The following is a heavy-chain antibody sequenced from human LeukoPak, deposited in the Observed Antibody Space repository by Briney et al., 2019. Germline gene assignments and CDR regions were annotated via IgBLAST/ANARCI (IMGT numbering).Heavy chain of an antibody. CDR2: ISSSSSYI. V-gene: IGHV3-21*01. D-gene: IGHD2-2*02. CDR1: GFTFSSYS. Sequence: GGSLRLSCAASGFTFSSYSMNWVRQAPGKGLEWVSSISSSSSYIYYADSVKGRFTISGDNAKNSLYLQMNSLRAEDTAVYYCARDRVEGAKGYCSSTSCYTAFDIWGQGTMVTVSS. J-gene: IGHJ3*02. CDR3: ARDRVEGAKGYCSSTSCYTAFDI.